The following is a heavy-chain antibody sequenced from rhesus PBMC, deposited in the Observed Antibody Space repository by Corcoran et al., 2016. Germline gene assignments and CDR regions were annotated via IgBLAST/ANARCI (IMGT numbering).Heavy chain of an antibody. CDR3: ARAPLGVTTYDYFDY. CDR2: IYGSGGST. CDR1: GGSISSNY. Sequence: QVQLQESGPGLVKPSETLSLTCAVSGGSISSNYWSWIRQPPGKGLEWIGRIYGSGGSTNYNPSLKSRVSISTDTAKNQFALKLSSVTAADTAVYYCARAPLGVTTYDYFDYWGQGVLVTVSS. D-gene: IGHD1-44*02. J-gene: IGHJ4*01. V-gene: IGHV4-160*01.